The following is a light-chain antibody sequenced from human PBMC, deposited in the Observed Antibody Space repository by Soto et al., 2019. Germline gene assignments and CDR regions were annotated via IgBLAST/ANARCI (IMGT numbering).Light chain of an antibody. CDR2: GAS. CDR3: LQHSSYPFT. CDR1: QSVSSK. V-gene: IGKV3-15*01. Sequence: EIVMTQSPATLSVSPGEGATLSCRASQSVSSKLAWYQQKPGQAPRLLIYGASTRATGIPARFSGSGSGTEFTLIISSLQSEDFATYYCLQHSSYPFTFGPGTEVHVK. J-gene: IGKJ3*01.